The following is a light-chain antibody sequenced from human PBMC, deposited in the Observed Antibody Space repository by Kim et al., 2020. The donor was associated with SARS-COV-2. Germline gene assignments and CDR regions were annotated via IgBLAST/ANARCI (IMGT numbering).Light chain of an antibody. Sequence: DIQMTQYPSSLSASVGDRVTITCRASQGISNDLAWYQQKPGKVPKLLIFAASASQSGVPSRFSGSGSGTDFTLTISSLQPEDVATYYCQKYNGAPWTFGQGTKVDIK. CDR2: AAS. CDR3: QKYNGAPWT. CDR1: QGISND. V-gene: IGKV1-27*01. J-gene: IGKJ1*01.